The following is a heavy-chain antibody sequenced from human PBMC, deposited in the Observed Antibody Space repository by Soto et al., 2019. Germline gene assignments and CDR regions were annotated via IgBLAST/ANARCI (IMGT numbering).Heavy chain of an antibody. Sequence: SESMSLTCTVSGGSVTSGAYYWSWIRQHPGTGLEWIGFIYYSGTTYFNPSLKSRASISLDTSKHDFPLKLTSVTAADTAVYYCARRALPQCINGVCYKDGFWDYWGQVALVT. D-gene: IGHD2-8*01. CDR1: GGSVTSGAYY. V-gene: IGHV4-31*03. CDR2: IYYSGTT. CDR3: ARRALPQCINGVCYKDGFWDY. J-gene: IGHJ4*02.